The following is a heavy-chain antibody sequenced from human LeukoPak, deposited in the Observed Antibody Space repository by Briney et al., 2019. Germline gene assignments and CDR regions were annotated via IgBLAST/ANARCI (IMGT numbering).Heavy chain of an antibody. J-gene: IGHJ6*02. D-gene: IGHD1-26*01. Sequence: PSETLSLTCTVSGGSISSYYWSWIRQPPGKGLEWIGYIYYSGSTNYNPSLKSRVTISVDTSKNQFSLKLSSVTAADTAVYYCARDQWEPHQGGYYYGMDVWAKGPRSPSP. CDR1: GGSISSYY. CDR2: IYYSGST. CDR3: ARDQWEPHQGGYYYGMDV. V-gene: IGHV4-59*01.